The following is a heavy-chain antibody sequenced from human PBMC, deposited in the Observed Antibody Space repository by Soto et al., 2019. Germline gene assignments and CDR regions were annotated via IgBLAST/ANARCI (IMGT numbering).Heavy chain of an antibody. V-gene: IGHV3-66*01. CDR3: ASTVTTEDYMDV. Sequence: GGSLRLSCAASGFTVSSNYMSWVRQAPGKGLEWVSVIYSGGSTYYADSVKGRFTISRDNSKNTLYLQMNSLRAEDTAVYYCASTVTTEDYMDVWGKGTTVTVSS. CDR2: IYSGGST. D-gene: IGHD4-17*01. CDR1: GFTVSSNY. J-gene: IGHJ6*03.